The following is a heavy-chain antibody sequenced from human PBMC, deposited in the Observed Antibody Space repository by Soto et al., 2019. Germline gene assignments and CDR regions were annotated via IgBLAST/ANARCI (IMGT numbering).Heavy chain of an antibody. J-gene: IGHJ6*02. Sequence: ASVKVSCKASGYTFTGYYMHWVRQAPGQGLEWMGWINPNSGGTNYAQKFQGWVTMTRDTSISTAYMELSRLRSDDTAVYYCARGLATVTLSYYYYYGMDVWGQGTTVTVSS. V-gene: IGHV1-2*04. CDR2: INPNSGGT. CDR1: GYTFTGYY. D-gene: IGHD4-17*01. CDR3: ARGLATVTLSYYYYYGMDV.